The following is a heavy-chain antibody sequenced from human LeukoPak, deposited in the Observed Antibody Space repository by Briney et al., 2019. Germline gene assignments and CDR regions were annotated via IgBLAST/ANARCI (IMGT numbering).Heavy chain of an antibody. CDR3: ARDRRRSYQGHAFDI. D-gene: IGHD1-26*01. Sequence: SVKVSCKASGGTFSSYAISWVRQAPGQGLEWMGGIIPIFGTANYAQKFQGRVTITADESTSTAYMELSSPRSEDTAVYYCARDRRRSYQGHAFDIWGQGTMVTVSS. J-gene: IGHJ3*02. V-gene: IGHV1-69*13. CDR1: GGTFSSYA. CDR2: IIPIFGTA.